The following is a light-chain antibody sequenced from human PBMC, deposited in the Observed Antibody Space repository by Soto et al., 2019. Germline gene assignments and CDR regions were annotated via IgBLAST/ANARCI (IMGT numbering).Light chain of an antibody. V-gene: IGKV3D-15*01. CDR2: GAS. CDR3: QQYNTYST. Sequence: EIVMTQSPATLSVSPGDGATLSCRASQSVDSNLAWYQQKPGQTPRLLMYGASTRPTGIPARFSGSGSGTEFTLTIISLQSEDSATYYCQQYNTYSTFGQGTRLEIK. CDR1: QSVDSN. J-gene: IGKJ5*01.